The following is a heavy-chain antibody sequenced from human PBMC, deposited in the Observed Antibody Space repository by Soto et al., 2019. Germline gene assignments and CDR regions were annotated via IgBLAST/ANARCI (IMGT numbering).Heavy chain of an antibody. D-gene: IGHD5-12*01. J-gene: IGHJ6*02. V-gene: IGHV3-48*02. CDR1: GFTFSSYS. CDR2: ISSSSSTI. Sequence: GGSLRLSCAASGFTFSSYSINWVRQAPGKGLEWVSYISSSSSTIYYADSVKGRFTISRDNAKNSLYLQMNSLRDEDTAVYYCARGGDIIVARDYGMDVWGQGTTVTVSS. CDR3: ARGGDIIVARDYGMDV.